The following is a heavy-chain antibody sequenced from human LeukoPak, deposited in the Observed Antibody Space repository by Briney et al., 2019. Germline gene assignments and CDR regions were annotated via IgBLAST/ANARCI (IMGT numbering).Heavy chain of an antibody. D-gene: IGHD6-19*01. J-gene: IGHJ4*02. CDR2: ISSSSVTI. V-gene: IGHV3-48*01. CDR3: ARGGLSSAASFDY. CDR1: GLTFSTYG. Sequence: PGGSLRLSCAASGLTFSTYGMNWVRQAPGKGLEWVSYISSSSVTIYYADSVKGRFTISRDNAKNSLYLQMNSLRAEDTAVYYCARGGLSSAASFDYWGQGTLVTVSS.